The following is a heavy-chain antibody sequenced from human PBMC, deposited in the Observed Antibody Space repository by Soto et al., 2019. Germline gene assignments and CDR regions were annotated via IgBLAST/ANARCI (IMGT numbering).Heavy chain of an antibody. CDR1: GFTFSKYG. CDR3: AKGKGIGATRDGANS. D-gene: IGHD1-26*01. J-gene: IGHJ4*02. Sequence: EVQVLESGGGLVQPGGSLRLSCAGSGFTFSKYGMNWVRQAPGKGLEWVSGVRSDEDTTYNAESVKGRFTVSRDTSKNTVYLQMNSLRVEDTAVYYCAKGKGIGATRDGANSWGQGTLVTVSP. V-gene: IGHV3-23*01. CDR2: VRSDEDTT.